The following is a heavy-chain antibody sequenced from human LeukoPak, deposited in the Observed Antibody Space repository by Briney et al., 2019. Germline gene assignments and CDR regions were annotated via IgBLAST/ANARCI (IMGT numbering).Heavy chain of an antibody. J-gene: IGHJ4*02. CDR1: GGTFSSYA. V-gene: IGHV1-69*01. D-gene: IGHD4-17*01. Sequence: ASVKVSCEASGGTFSSYAISWVRQAPGQGLEWMGGIIPIFGTANYAQKFQGRVTITADESTSTAYMELSSLRSEDTAVYYCARVGVYGDYFDYWGQGTLVTVSS. CDR2: IIPIFGTA. CDR3: ARVGVYGDYFDY.